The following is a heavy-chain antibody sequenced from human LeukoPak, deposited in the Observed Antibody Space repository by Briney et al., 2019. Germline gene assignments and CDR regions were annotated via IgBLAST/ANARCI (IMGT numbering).Heavy chain of an antibody. Sequence: PSETRSLTCTVSGYSISSGYYWGWIRQPPGKGLEWIGSIYHSGSTYYNPSLKSRVTISVDTSKNQFSLKLSSVTAADTAVYYCARGSPTASDPWGQGTLVTVSS. CDR3: ARGSPTASDP. J-gene: IGHJ5*02. D-gene: IGHD2-21*01. CDR1: GYSISSGYY. CDR2: IYHSGST. V-gene: IGHV4-38-2*02.